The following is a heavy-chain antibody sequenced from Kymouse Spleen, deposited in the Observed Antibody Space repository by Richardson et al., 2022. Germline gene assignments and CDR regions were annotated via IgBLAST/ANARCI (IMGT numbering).Heavy chain of an antibody. CDR1: GGSFSGYY. J-gene: IGHJ6*02. CDR2: INHSGST. D-gene: IGHD6-6*01. V-gene: IGHV4-34*01. CDR3: ARGRIAARYYYYGMDV. Sequence: QVQLQQWGAGLLKPSETLSLTCAVYGGSFSGYYWSWIRQPPGKGLEWIGEINHSGSTNYNPSLKSRVTISVDTSKNQFSLKLSSVTAADTAVYYCARGRIAARYYYYGMDVWGQGTTVTVSS.